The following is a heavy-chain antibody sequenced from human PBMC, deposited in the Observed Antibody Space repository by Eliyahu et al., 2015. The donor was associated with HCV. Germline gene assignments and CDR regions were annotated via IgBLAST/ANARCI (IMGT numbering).Heavy chain of an antibody. CDR2: IYSGGNT. CDR1: GFTVSSNY. V-gene: IGHV3-53*04. J-gene: IGHJ4*02. Sequence: EVQLVESGGGLVQPGGSLRLSCAASGFTVSSNYMNWVRQAPGKGLEWVSAIYSGGNTYYTDAVKGRFTISRHNSKNTLYLQMNSLRAEDTAVYYCAGAYSGYYYWGQGTLVTVSS. CDR3: AGAYSGYYY. D-gene: IGHD3-22*01.